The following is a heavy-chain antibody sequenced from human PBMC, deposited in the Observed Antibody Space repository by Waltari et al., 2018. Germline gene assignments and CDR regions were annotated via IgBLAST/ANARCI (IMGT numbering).Heavy chain of an antibody. Sequence: QVQLQQWGAGLLKPSETLSLTCAVYGGSFSGYYWSWIRQPPGKGLEWIGEINHSGSTNYNPSLKSRVTISVDTSKNQFSLKLSSVTAADTAVYYCARWGRPVTYYYYYYGMDVWGQGTTVTVSS. CDR1: GGSFSGYY. D-gene: IGHD3-16*01. V-gene: IGHV4-34*01. J-gene: IGHJ6*02. CDR3: ARWGRPVTYYYYYYGMDV. CDR2: INHSGST.